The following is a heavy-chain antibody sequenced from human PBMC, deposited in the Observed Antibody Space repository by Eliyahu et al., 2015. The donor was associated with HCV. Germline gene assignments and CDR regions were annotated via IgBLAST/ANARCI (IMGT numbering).Heavy chain of an antibody. CDR3: ARVEMATIIGQESDAFDI. J-gene: IGHJ3*02. CDR2: ISSSSSTI. Sequence: EVQLVESGGGLVQPGGSLRLSCAASGFTFSSXXMNWVRQAPGKGLXGVSYISSSSSTIYYADSVKGRFTISRDNAKNSLYLQMNSLRDEDTAVYYCARVEMATIIGQESDAFDIWGQGTMVTVSS. D-gene: IGHD5-24*01. CDR1: GFTFSSXX. V-gene: IGHV3-48*02.